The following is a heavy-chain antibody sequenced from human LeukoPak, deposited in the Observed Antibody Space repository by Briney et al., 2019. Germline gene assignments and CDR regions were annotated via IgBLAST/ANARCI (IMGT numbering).Heavy chain of an antibody. Sequence: ASVKSSSRAAGYTFTGTYIHSVGHPLGQGLEWMGWISPCSGDTLYADNSQRRVTMTTDTSISTAYLELSSLGSDDTALYYCAREVSGFDYWGQGTLVTVSS. V-gene: IGHV1-2*02. CDR1: GYTFTGTY. CDR2: ISPCSGDT. CDR3: AREVSGFDY. J-gene: IGHJ4*02.